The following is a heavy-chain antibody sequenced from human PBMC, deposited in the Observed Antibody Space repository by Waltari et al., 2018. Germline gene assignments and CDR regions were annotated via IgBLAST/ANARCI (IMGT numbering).Heavy chain of an antibody. V-gene: IGHV4-34*01. D-gene: IGHD4-17*01. CDR1: GGSFSGYY. CDR2: INHSGST. CDR3: ARAYGDYMDWYFDL. Sequence: QVQLQQWGAGLLKPSETLSLTCAVYGGSFSGYYWSWIRQPPGKGLEWIGEINHSGSTNSNPSLKSRVTISVDTSKNQFSLKLSSVTAADTAVYYCARAYGDYMDWYFDLWGRGTLVTVSS. J-gene: IGHJ2*01.